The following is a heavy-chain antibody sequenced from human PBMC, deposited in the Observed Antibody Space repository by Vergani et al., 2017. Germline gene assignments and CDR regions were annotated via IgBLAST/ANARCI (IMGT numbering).Heavy chain of an antibody. D-gene: IGHD3-22*01. J-gene: IGHJ3*02. Sequence: QVQLQESGPGLVKPSQTLSLTCTVSGGSISSGSYYWSWIRQPAGKGLEWIGRIYTSGSTNYNPSLKSRVTISVDTSKNQFSLKLSSVTAADTAVYYCARGGHYDSSGYYSDAFDIWGQGTMVTVSS. V-gene: IGHV4-61*02. CDR2: IYTSGST. CDR1: GGSISSGSYY. CDR3: ARGGHYDSSGYYSDAFDI.